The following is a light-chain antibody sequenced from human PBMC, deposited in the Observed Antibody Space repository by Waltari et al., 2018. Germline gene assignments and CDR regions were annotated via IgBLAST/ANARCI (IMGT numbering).Light chain of an antibody. V-gene: IGKV3-11*01. CDR2: DAS. CDR3: QQSQGFPYT. Sequence: EIVLTQSPATLSLSPGYRAVLSCRASQSFNNYLAWYQQKPGQAPRLLIYDASTRATGIAARFSGSGSGTDFTLTITSLSSEDSATYYCQQSQGFPYTFGQGTKLEIK. J-gene: IGKJ2*01. CDR1: QSFNNY.